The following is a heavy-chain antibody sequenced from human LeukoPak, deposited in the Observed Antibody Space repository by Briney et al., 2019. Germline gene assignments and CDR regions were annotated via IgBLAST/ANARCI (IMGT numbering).Heavy chain of an antibody. J-gene: IGHJ4*02. CDR3: AIDSWELRGY. Sequence: PGGSLRLSCAASGFSFSSYWMSWARQAPGKGLEWVANIKQDGSERYYVDSVKGRFTISRDNAKNSQFLQMNSLRAEDTAVYYCAIDSWELRGYWGQGALVTVSS. CDR2: IKQDGSER. CDR1: GFSFSSYW. V-gene: IGHV3-7*01. D-gene: IGHD1-26*01.